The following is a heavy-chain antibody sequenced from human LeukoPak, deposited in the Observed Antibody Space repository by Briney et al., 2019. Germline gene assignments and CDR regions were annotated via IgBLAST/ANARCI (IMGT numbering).Heavy chain of an antibody. D-gene: IGHD3-10*01. Sequence: GGSLRLSCAASGFTFNNAWMSWARQAPGKGLEWVGRIKSKADGETTDYASPVKGRFIISRDDSKDTLYLQMNSLKTEDTAVYYCTTEEYYVSGISWGQGTLVTVSS. CDR2: IKSKADGETT. J-gene: IGHJ5*02. CDR3: TTEEYYVSGIS. CDR1: GFTFNNAW. V-gene: IGHV3-15*01.